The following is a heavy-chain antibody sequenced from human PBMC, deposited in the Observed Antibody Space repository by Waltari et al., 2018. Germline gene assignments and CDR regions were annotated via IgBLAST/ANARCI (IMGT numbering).Heavy chain of an antibody. V-gene: IGHV3-30-3*01. D-gene: IGHD2-8*01. CDR1: GFPFSSYA. J-gene: IGHJ4*02. CDR3: AGVGVLNDY. CDR2: ISYDGSNK. Sequence: QVQLVESGGGVVTPGRFLRHPCAASGFPFSSYAMLSIRQAPGKGLEWVAVISYDGSNKYYADSVKGRFTISRDNSKNTLYLQMNSLRAEDTAVYYCAGVGVLNDYWGQGTLVTVSS.